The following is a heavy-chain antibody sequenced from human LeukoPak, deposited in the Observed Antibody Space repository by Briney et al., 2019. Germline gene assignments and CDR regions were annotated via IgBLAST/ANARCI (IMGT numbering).Heavy chain of an antibody. J-gene: IGHJ5*02. Sequence: SETPSLTCTVSGGSISSGGYYWSWIRQHPGKGLEWIGYIYYSGSTYYNPSLKSRVTISVDTSKNQFSLKLSSVTAADTAVYYCARGRQLAPGGLNWFDPWGQGTLVTVSS. V-gene: IGHV4-31*03. D-gene: IGHD6-13*01. CDR3: ARGRQLAPGGLNWFDP. CDR1: GGSISSGGYY. CDR2: IYYSGST.